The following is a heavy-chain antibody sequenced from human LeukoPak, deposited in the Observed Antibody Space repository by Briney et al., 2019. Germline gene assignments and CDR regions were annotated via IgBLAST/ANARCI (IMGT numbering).Heavy chain of an antibody. CDR3: ARDGRYCTNGVCLTNFDY. J-gene: IGHJ4*02. Sequence: PSETLSLTCTVSGGSISSSSYYWGWIRQPPGKGLEWIGSIYYSGSTYYNPSLKSRVTISVDTSKNQFSLKLSSVTAADTAVYYCARDGRYCTNGVCLTNFDYWGQGTLVTVSS. CDR1: GGSISSSSYY. CDR2: IYYSGST. V-gene: IGHV4-39*07. D-gene: IGHD2-8*01.